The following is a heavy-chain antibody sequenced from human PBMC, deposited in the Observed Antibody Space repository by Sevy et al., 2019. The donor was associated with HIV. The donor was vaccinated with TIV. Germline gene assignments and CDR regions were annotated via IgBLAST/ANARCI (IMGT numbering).Heavy chain of an antibody. CDR2: ISGSGGST. V-gene: IGHV3-23*01. Sequence: GGSLRLSCAASGFTFSSYAMSWVRQAPGKGLEWVSAISGSGGSTYYAHSVKGRFTISRDNSKNTLYLQVNSLRAEDTAVYYCASRLVVPAAMRPHFDYWGQGTLVTVSS. CDR1: GFTFSSYA. D-gene: IGHD2-2*01. J-gene: IGHJ4*02. CDR3: ASRLVVPAAMRPHFDY.